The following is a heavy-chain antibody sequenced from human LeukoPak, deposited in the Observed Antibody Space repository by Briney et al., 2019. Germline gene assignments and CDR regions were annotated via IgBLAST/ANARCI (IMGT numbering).Heavy chain of an antibody. V-gene: IGHV3-48*03. D-gene: IGHD6-13*01. Sequence: GGSLRLSCAATGFTGSSFEMNWVRQAPGKGLEWVSYISSSGSTIYYADSVKGRFTISRDNAKNSLYLQMNSLRVEDTAVYYCARGYRSSWPYYFDYWGQGTLVTVSS. CDR1: GFTGSSFE. J-gene: IGHJ4*02. CDR2: ISSSGSTI. CDR3: ARGYRSSWPYYFDY.